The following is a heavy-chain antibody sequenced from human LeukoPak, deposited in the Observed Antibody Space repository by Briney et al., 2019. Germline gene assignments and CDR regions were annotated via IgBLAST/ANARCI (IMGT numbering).Heavy chain of an antibody. CDR1: GFTFSSYT. J-gene: IGHJ6*02. D-gene: IGHD3-9*01. CDR3: ANNDAGGGSKYYDILTGYPIYGMDV. Sequence: GGSLRLSCAASGFTFSSYTIHWVRQPPGKGLEWVAVISFDGSNKYYADSVKGRFTISRDNSKNTLYLQMNSLRAEDTAVYYCANNDAGGGSKYYDILTGYPIYGMDVWGQGTTVTVSS. V-gene: IGHV3-30-3*01. CDR2: ISFDGSNK.